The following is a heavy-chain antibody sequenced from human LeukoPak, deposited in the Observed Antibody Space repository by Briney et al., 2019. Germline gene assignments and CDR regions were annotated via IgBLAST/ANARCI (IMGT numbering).Heavy chain of an antibody. CDR2: ISSSSTTI. V-gene: IGHV3-48*02. CDR1: GLTLTSYS. Sequence: GGSLRLSCAASGLTLTSYSMNWVRQAPGKGLEWVSYISSSSTTIYYADSVKGRFTISRDNAKNSLFLQMNSLRDEDTAVYYCARDFAREFTIDYWGQGTLVTVSS. D-gene: IGHD3-10*01. J-gene: IGHJ4*02. CDR3: ARDFAREFTIDY.